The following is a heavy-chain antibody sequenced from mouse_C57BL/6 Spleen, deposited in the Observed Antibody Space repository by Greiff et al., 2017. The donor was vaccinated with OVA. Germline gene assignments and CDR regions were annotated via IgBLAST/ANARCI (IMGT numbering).Heavy chain of an antibody. CDR1: GYTFTSYW. CDR2: IYPGSGST. Sequence: QVQLQQPGAELVKPGASVKMSCKASGYTFTSYWITWVKQRPGQGLAWIGDIYPGSGSTNYHEKFKGKATLTVDTSSSTAYMQLSSLTSEESAVYYCDRCSSGSKGFADWGQGTLVTVSA. D-gene: IGHD1-1*01. CDR3: DRCSSGSKGFAD. V-gene: IGHV1-55*01. J-gene: IGHJ3*01.